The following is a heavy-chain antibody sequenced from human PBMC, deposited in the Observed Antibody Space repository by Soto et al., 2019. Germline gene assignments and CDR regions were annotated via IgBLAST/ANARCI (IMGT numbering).Heavy chain of an antibody. CDR3: ATLDYGGPRGGL. D-gene: IGHD4-17*01. CDR1: GHRCTRYW. Sequence: PXDSLKVSWKCSGHRCTRYWIGWVRQMPGKGLEWMGIIYPGDSDTRYSPSFQGQVTISADKSISTAYLQWSSLKASDTAMYYCATLDYGGPRGGLWGQGTLVTVSS. CDR2: IYPGDSDT. J-gene: IGHJ4*02. V-gene: IGHV5-51*01.